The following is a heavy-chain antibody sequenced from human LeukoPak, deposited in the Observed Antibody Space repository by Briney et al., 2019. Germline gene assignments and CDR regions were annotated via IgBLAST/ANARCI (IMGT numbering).Heavy chain of an antibody. J-gene: IGHJ4*02. Sequence: ASVKASCKASGYTFTRYYIHWVRQAPGQGLEWMGVINPNGDSTSYAQKFQGRVTMTRDTSTSTVYMELSSLRSEDTAVHYCARSMIRGATYYFDYWGQGTLVTVSS. V-gene: IGHV1-46*01. CDR1: GYTFTRYY. D-gene: IGHD3-10*01. CDR2: INPNGDST. CDR3: ARSMIRGATYYFDY.